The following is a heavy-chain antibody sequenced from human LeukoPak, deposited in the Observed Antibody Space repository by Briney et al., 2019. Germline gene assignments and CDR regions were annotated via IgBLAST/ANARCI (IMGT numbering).Heavy chain of an antibody. D-gene: IGHD3-22*01. J-gene: IGHJ4*02. V-gene: IGHV1-69*05. CDR3: ARDSRPYYYDSSGYYYPLFDY. CDR1: GGTFSSYA. Sequence: ASVKVSCKASGGTFSSYAISWVRQAPGQGLEWMGGIIPIFGTANYAQKFQGRVTITTDESTSTAYMELSSLRSEDTAVYYCARDSRPYYYDSSGYYYPLFDYWGQGTLVTVSS. CDR2: IIPIFGTA.